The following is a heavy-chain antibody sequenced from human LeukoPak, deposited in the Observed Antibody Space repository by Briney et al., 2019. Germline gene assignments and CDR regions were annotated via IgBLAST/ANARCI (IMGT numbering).Heavy chain of an antibody. Sequence: GGSLRLSCAASGFTFTSNWMSWVRQAPGKGLEWVANIKQDGSDKYYVDSVKGRFTISRDNAKSSLYLQMNSLRAEDTAVYYCASGTYRLGDYWGLGTLVTVSS. CDR2: IKQDGSDK. V-gene: IGHV3-7*01. CDR1: GFTFTSNW. D-gene: IGHD3-10*01. CDR3: ASGTYRLGDY. J-gene: IGHJ4*02.